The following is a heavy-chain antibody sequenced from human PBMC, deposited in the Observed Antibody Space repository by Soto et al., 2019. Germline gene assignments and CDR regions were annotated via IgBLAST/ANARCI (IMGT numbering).Heavy chain of an antibody. CDR1: GYTFTSYD. Sequence: QVQLVQSGAEVKKPGASVKVSCKASGYTFTSYDINWVRQATGQGLEWMGWMNPNSGNTGYAQKVQGRVTMTRDTYLTTHSIELSTLRSEDTALSYSTREARFTVDIIATQGVGYSYPMEAWRQATKVTVSS. D-gene: IGHD5-12*01. CDR3: TREARFTVDIIATQGVGYSYPMEA. V-gene: IGHV1-8*01. CDR2: MNPNSGNT. J-gene: IGHJ6*01.